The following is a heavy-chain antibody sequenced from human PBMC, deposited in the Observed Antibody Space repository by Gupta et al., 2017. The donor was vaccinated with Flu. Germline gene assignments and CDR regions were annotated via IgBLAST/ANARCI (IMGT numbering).Heavy chain of an antibody. J-gene: IGHJ4*02. V-gene: IGHV3-23*01. Sequence: EVQLLESGGGLVQPGVSLRLSCGASGFTFSSYAMVWFRQAPGKGLEWVSAISGSGGSTYYADSVKGRFTISSDNSKNTLYLQMNSLRAEDTAVYYCAKGASYSSSWTPYDYWGQGTLVTVSS. D-gene: IGHD6-13*01. CDR1: GFTFSSYA. CDR3: AKGASYSSSWTPYDY. CDR2: ISGSGGST.